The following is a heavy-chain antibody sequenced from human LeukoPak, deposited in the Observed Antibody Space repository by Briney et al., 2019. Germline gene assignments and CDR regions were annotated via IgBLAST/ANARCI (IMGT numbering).Heavy chain of an antibody. CDR2: ISYDGSNK. V-gene: IGHV3-30-3*01. D-gene: IGHD2-8*02. J-gene: IGHJ5*02. CDR3: AKDVWWSVS. CDR1: GFTFSSYA. Sequence: GGSLRLSCAASGFTFSSYAMHWVRKAPGKGLEWVAVISYDGSNKYYADSVKGRFTISRDNSKNTMYLQINSLRAEDTAIYYCAKDVWWSVSWGQGTLVTVSS.